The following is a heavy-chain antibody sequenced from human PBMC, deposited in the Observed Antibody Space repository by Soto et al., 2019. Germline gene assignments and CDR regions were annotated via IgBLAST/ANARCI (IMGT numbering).Heavy chain of an antibody. D-gene: IGHD2-2*01. J-gene: IGHJ4*02. CDR3: ARDLEDIVLVPAAPGY. V-gene: IGHV1-46*01. Sequence: GASVKVSCKASGYTFTSYYMHWVRQAPGQGLEWMGIINPSGGSTSYAQKFQGRVTMTRDTSTSTVYMELSSLRSEDTAVYYCARDLEDIVLVPAAPGYWGQGTLVTVSS. CDR2: INPSGGST. CDR1: GYTFTSYY.